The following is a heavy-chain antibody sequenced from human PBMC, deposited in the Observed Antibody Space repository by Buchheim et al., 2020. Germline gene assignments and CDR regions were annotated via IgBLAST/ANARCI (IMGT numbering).Heavy chain of an antibody. J-gene: IGHJ5*02. Sequence: QLQLQESGSGLVKPSQTLSLTCVVSGASITSGDYSWSWIRQPPGKGLEWIAYIYYNGSTLYNPSLRSRVTTSIDGSKNQFSLKLSSVTTADTAVYYCARETTGGGWFDPWGQGTL. CDR2: IYYNGST. D-gene: IGHD1-1*01. V-gene: IGHV4-30-2*01. CDR1: GASITSGDYS. CDR3: ARETTGGGWFDP.